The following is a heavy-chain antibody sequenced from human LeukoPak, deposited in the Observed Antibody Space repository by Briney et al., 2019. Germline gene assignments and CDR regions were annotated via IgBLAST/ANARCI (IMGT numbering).Heavy chain of an antibody. CDR3: ARSGIQQYCSGGSCYWYYFDY. CDR1: GFTFSSYW. Sequence: GGSLRLSCAASGFTFSSYWMSWVRQAPGKGLEWVANIKQDGSEKYYVDSVKGRFTISRDNAKNSLYLQMNSPRAEDTAVYYCARSGIQQYCSGGSCYWYYFDYWGQGTLVTVPS. D-gene: IGHD2-15*01. CDR2: IKQDGSEK. V-gene: IGHV3-7*01. J-gene: IGHJ4*02.